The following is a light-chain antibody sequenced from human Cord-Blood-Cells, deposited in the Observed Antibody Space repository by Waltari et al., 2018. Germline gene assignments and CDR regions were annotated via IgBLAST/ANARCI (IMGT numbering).Light chain of an antibody. J-gene: IGLJ3*02. CDR2: EGM. V-gene: IGLV2-23*01. CDR3: CSYAGSSTLWV. Sequence: QSALTQPASVSGSPGQSITISCTGTSSDVGSYNLVSWYQQHPGKAPKLMIYEGMKWPSGVSNRFSGSKSGNTASLTISGLQAEDEADYYCCSYAGSSTLWVFGGGTKLTVL. CDR1: SSDVGSYNL.